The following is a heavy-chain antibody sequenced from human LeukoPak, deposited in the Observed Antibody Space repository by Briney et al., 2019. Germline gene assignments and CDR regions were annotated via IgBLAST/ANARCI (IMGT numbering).Heavy chain of an antibody. CDR3: SRDATGDH. Sequence: GGSLRLSCAVSAFTFSDHYMDWVRQAPGKGLEWVGRSRNRAKSYTTDYAASVKGRFTISRDDSKSTLYLQMNSLETEDTAVYYCSRDATGDHWGQGTLVSVSS. J-gene: IGHJ4*02. CDR2: SRNRAKSYTT. V-gene: IGHV3-72*01. CDR1: AFTFSDHY.